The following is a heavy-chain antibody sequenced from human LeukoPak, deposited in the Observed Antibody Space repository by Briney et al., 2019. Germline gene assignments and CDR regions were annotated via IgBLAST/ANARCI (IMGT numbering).Heavy chain of an antibody. CDR1: GGSISSYY. V-gene: IGHV4-59*01. CDR3: ARLGRSSTSCQNDY. CDR2: IYYSGST. Sequence: SETLSLTCTVSGGSISSYYWSWIRQPPGKGLEWIGYIYYSGSTNYNPSLKSRVTISVDTSKNQFSLKLSSVTAADTAVYYCARLGRSSTSCQNDYWGQGTLVTVSS. J-gene: IGHJ4*02. D-gene: IGHD2-2*01.